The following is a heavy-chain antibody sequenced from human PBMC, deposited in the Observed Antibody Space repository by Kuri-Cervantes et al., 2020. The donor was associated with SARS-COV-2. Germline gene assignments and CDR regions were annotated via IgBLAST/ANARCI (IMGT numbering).Heavy chain of an antibody. CDR2: ISYDGSNK. D-gene: IGHD3-3*01. Sequence: GGSLRLSCAASGFTFSSYAMHWVRQAPGKGLEWVAVISYDGSNKYYADSVKGRFTISRDNSKNTLYLQMNSLRAEDTAVYYCARGGYDFWRGYYGEDYYYYYYGMDVWGQGTTVTVSS. CDR3: ARGGYDFWRGYYGEDYYYYYYGMDV. J-gene: IGHJ6*02. V-gene: IGHV3-30-3*01. CDR1: GFTFSSYA.